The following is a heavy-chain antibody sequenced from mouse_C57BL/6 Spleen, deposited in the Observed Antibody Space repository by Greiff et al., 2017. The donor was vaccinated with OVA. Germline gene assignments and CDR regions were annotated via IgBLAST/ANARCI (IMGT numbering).Heavy chain of an antibody. CDR1: GFTFTDYY. D-gene: IGHD5-1*01. J-gene: IGHJ3*01. V-gene: IGHV7-3*01. Sequence: EVKVVESGGGLVQPGGSLSLSCAASGFTFTDYYMSWVRQPPGKALEWLGFIRNKANGYTTEYSASVKGRFTISRDNSQSILYLQMNALRAEDSATYYCARYINLQGFAYWGQGTLVTVSA. CDR2: IRNKANGYTT. CDR3: ARYINLQGFAY.